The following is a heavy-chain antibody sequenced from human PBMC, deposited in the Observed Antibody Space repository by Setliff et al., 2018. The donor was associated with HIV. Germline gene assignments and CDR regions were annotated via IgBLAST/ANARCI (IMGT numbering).Heavy chain of an antibody. CDR2: INSVGRT. D-gene: IGHD2-15*01. CDR1: GGSFRGYY. CDR3: TKGRNEATTGGDY. J-gene: IGHJ4*02. Sequence: ETLSLTCAVYGGSFRGYYWSWIRQSPGKGLEWVSAINSVGRTYYADSLKGRFTISRDNSKNTLYLQMNSLRTDDTAVYYCTKGRNEATTGGDYWGQGTLVTVSS. V-gene: IGHV3-23*01.